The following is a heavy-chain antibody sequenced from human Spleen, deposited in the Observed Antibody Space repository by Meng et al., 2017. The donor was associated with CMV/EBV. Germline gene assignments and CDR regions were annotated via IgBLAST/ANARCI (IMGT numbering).Heavy chain of an antibody. CDR1: GGTFSSNS. J-gene: IGHJ4*02. Sequence: FSTASGGTFSSNSINWVRQAPGQGLEWMGGIIASLDTTNYAQKFQGRVIMTRDTSITTAYMEVRRLRSDDTAVYFCARGPLGWGQGTLVTVSS. CDR2: IIASLDTT. CDR3: ARGPLG. V-gene: IGHV1-69*16. D-gene: IGHD7-27*01.